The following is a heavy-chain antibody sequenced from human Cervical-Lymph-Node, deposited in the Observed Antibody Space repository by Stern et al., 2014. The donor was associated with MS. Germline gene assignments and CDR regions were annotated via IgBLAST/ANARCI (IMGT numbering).Heavy chain of an antibody. CDR1: GGTFSSYA. V-gene: IGHV1-69*06. Sequence: VQLVESGAEVKKPGSSVKVSCKASGGTFSSYAISWVRQAPGQGLEWMGGIIPIFGTANYAQKFQGRVTNTADKSTSTAYMALSSLRSEDTAVYYCARVGGSGDVAYHWGQGTLVTVSS. D-gene: IGHD3-10*01. CDR2: IIPIFGTA. CDR3: ARVGGSGDVAYH. J-gene: IGHJ4*02.